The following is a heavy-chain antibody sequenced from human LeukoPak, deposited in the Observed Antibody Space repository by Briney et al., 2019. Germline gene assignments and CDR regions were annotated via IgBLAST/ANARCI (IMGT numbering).Heavy chain of an antibody. CDR3: ARELRAVWEQWLFDY. V-gene: IGHV3-23*01. J-gene: IGHJ4*02. CDR1: GFTFNSYA. CDR2: ISGSGGST. Sequence: GGSLRLSCAASGFTFNSYAVSWVRQAPGKGLEWVSAISGSGGSTYYADSVKGRFTISRDNSKDTLYLQMNSLRAEDTAVYYCARELRAVWEQWLFDYWGQGILVTASS. D-gene: IGHD6-19*01.